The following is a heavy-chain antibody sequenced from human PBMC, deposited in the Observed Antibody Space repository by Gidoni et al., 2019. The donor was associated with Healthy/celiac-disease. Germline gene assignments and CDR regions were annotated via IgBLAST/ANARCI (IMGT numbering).Heavy chain of an antibody. CDR3: ARATVVTPTRPGLNWFDP. V-gene: IGHV1-69*01. D-gene: IGHD2-15*01. CDR2: IIPIFGTA. CDR1: GGTFGSYA. Sequence: QVQLVQSGAEVKKPGSSVKASCKASGGTFGSYAISWVRQAPGQGLEWMGGIIPIFGTANYAQKFQGRVTITADESTSTAYMELSSLRSEDTAVYYCARATVVTPTRPGLNWFDPWGQGTLVTVSS. J-gene: IGHJ5*02.